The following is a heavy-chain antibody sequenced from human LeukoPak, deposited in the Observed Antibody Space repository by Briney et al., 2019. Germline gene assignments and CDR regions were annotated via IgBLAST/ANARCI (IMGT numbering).Heavy chain of an antibody. J-gene: IGHJ6*03. Sequence: SETLSLTCAVYGGSFNAYYWTWIRQAPGKGLEWIGEINHSGNTNYNPSLESRVTISADTSKNQFSLNLGSVTAADTAIYYCARGLRFIQGPGYYYMDVWGKGTTVTVSS. CDR1: GGSFNAYY. D-gene: IGHD3-16*02. CDR2: INHSGNT. CDR3: ARGLRFIQGPGYYYMDV. V-gene: IGHV4-34*01.